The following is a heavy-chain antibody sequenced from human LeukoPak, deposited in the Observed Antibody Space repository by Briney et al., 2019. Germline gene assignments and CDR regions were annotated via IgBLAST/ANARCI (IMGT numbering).Heavy chain of an antibody. Sequence: SVKVSCKASGGTFSSYAISWVRQAPEQGLEWMGRIIPILGIANYAQKFQGRVTITADKSTSTAYMELSSLRSEDTAVYYCARPIQLWSYGMDVWGQGTTVTVSS. D-gene: IGHD5-18*01. CDR1: GGTFSSYA. CDR2: IIPILGIA. CDR3: ARPIQLWSYGMDV. J-gene: IGHJ6*02. V-gene: IGHV1-69*04.